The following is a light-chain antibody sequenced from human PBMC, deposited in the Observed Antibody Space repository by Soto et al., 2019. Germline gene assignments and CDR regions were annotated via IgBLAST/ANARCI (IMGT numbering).Light chain of an antibody. CDR2: SIS. J-gene: IGKJ2*01. CDR1: QSVTNSF. V-gene: IGKV3-20*01. Sequence: ENVLTQSPGTLSLSPGERATLSCRASQSVTNSFFAWYQQKPGHAPRLLIYSISSRATGIPDRFSGSGSGTDFTLSISRLEPEDFVVYYCQQYSTLPHTFGQGTKLEVK. CDR3: QQYSTLPHT.